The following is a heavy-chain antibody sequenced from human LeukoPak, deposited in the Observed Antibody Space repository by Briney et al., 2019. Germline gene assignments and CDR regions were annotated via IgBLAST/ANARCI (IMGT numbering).Heavy chain of an antibody. D-gene: IGHD3-22*01. CDR2: IKSKTDGGTT. Sequence: GGSLRLSCAASGFTFSNAWMSWVRQAPGKGLEWVGRIKSKTDGGTTDYAAPVKGRFTISRDDSKNTLYLQMNSLKTEDTAVYYCTTDRTGTYYYDSSGYALIPYWGQGTLVTVSS. CDR1: GFTFSNAW. V-gene: IGHV3-15*01. J-gene: IGHJ4*02. CDR3: TTDRTGTYYYDSSGYALIPY.